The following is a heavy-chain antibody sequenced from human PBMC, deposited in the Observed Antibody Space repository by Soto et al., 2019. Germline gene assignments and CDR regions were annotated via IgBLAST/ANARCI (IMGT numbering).Heavy chain of an antibody. CDR3: ARVAGDPTYYYGSGSYYYYYYGMDV. CDR2: ISAYNGNT. V-gene: IGHV1-18*01. CDR1: GYTFTSYG. J-gene: IGHJ6*02. D-gene: IGHD3-10*01. Sequence: ASVKVSYKASGYTFTSYGISWVRQAPGQGLEWMGWISAYNGNTNYAQKLQGRVTMTTDTSTSTAFMELRSLRSDDTAVYYCARVAGDPTYYYGSGSYYYYYYGMDVWGQGTTVTVSS.